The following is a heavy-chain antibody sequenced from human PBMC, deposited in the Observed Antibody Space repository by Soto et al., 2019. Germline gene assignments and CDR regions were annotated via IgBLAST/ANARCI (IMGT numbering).Heavy chain of an antibody. CDR1: GGTFSSYA. J-gene: IGHJ3*02. D-gene: IGHD3-22*01. CDR3: ASFDSSGYPSAFDI. Sequence: SVKVSCKASGGTFSSYAISWVRQAAGQGLEWMGGIIPIFGTANYAQKFQGRVTITADESTSTAYMELSSLRSEDTAVYYCASFDSSGYPSAFDIWGQGTMVTVSS. V-gene: IGHV1-69*13. CDR2: IIPIFGTA.